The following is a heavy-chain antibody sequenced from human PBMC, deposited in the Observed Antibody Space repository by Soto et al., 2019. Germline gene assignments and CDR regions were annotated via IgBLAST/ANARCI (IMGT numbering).Heavy chain of an antibody. Sequence: PGGSLRLSCAASGFTFSNAWMSWVRQAPGKGLEWVGRIKSKTDGGTTDYAAPVKGRFTISRDDSKNTLYLQMNSLKTEDTAVYYCTTRAYSSGWPPYFAYWGQGNLVTV. V-gene: IGHV3-15*01. CDR3: TTRAYSSGWPPYFAY. D-gene: IGHD6-19*01. CDR1: GFTFSNAW. J-gene: IGHJ4*02. CDR2: IKSKTDGGTT.